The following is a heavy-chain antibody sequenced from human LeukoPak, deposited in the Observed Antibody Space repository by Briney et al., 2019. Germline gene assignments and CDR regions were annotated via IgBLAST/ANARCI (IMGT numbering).Heavy chain of an antibody. CDR1: GGXLSSTNYY. CDR3: ARREGRGGPSVY. CDR2: ISYSGSR. Sequence: PSETLSLTCTVSGGXLSSTNYYWGWLRQPPGKGLEWIGSISYSGSRYYNPSLKSRVSISGDTSRKHFSMMLSSVTAADTAVYYCARREGRGGPSVYWGQGTLVTVSS. J-gene: IGHJ4*02. V-gene: IGHV4-39*02. D-gene: IGHD3-10*01.